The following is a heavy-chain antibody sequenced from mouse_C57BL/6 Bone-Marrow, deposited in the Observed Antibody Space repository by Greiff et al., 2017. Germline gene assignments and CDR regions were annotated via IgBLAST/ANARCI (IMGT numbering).Heavy chain of an antibody. Sequence: QVQLKQSGAELARPGASVKLSCKASGYTFTSYGISWVKQRTGQGLEWIGEIYPRSGNTYYNEKFKGKATLTADKSSSTAYMELRSLTSEDSAVYFCARSDLLLRYYYAMDYWGQGTSVTVSS. CDR2: IYPRSGNT. CDR1: GYTFTSYG. CDR3: ARSDLLLRYYYAMDY. D-gene: IGHD1-1*01. J-gene: IGHJ4*01. V-gene: IGHV1-81*01.